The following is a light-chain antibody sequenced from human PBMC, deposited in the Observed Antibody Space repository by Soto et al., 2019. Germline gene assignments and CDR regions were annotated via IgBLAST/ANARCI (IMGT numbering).Light chain of an antibody. Sequence: QSVLTQPASVSGSPGQSITISCTGTSSDVGNYNLVSWYQQHPGKAPKLMIYEGSKRPSGVSNRFSGSKSGNTASLTISILQAEDEADYFCSSYSISTAYLFGTGTKVTVL. CDR3: SSYSISTAYL. J-gene: IGLJ1*01. CDR1: SSDVGNYNL. V-gene: IGLV2-14*02. CDR2: EGS.